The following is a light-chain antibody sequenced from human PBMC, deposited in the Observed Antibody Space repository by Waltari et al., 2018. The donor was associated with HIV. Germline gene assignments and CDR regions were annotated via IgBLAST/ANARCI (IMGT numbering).Light chain of an antibody. J-gene: IGKJ4*01. CDR2: LGS. CDR1: QSLLHSSGFNY. V-gene: IGKV2-28*01. CDR3: MQSLQLPLT. Sequence: IVLTQSPLSLHVIPGEPASLSCRSSQSLLHSSGFNYLDWYLQKPGQSPQLLIYLGSHRASGVSDRFSGGGSGTHFTLNLTRVEAEDVGVYFCMQSLQLPLTFGGGTKV.